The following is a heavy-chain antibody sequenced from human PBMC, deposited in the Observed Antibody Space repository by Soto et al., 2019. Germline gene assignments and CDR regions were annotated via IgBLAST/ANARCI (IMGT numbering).Heavy chain of an antibody. CDR3: AKDAIPYNGVWYASDL. J-gene: IGHJ3*01. CDR2: LGGGGDDT. CDR1: GFTFGNYA. D-gene: IGHD2-8*01. Sequence: EVQLLESGGGLIQPGGSLRLSCAASGFTFGNYAMSWVRQAAGKGLEWVASLGGGGDDTYYAASVRVRFTVARDNSNNKLFLDMNSLSAEDPALYYCAKDAIPYNGVWYASDLWGQGTKVTVSS. V-gene: IGHV3-23*01.